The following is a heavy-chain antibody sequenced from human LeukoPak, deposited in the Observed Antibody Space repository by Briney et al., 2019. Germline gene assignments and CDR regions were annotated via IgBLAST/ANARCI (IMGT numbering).Heavy chain of an antibody. Sequence: ASVKVSCKASGYTFTSYGISWVRQAPGQGLEWMGWISAYNGNTNYAQKLQGRATMTTDTSTSTAYMELRSLRSDDTAVYYCARAIVVVPAAIPRGEDYWGQGTLVTVSS. J-gene: IGHJ4*02. CDR2: ISAYNGNT. D-gene: IGHD2-2*02. CDR3: ARAIVVVPAAIPRGEDY. CDR1: GYTFTSYG. V-gene: IGHV1-18*01.